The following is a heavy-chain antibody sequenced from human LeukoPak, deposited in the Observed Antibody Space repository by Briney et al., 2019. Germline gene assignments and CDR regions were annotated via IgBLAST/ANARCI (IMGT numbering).Heavy chain of an antibody. CDR1: GFTFSNYA. CDR3: AKTNGYFDS. J-gene: IGHJ4*02. Sequence: GGSLRLSCAASGFTFSNYAMTWLRQAPGKGLECDSGINGGGDNAYYTNSVKGRFTISRDNSKNTLYLQMNSLRAEDTAVYYCAKTNGYFDSWGQGTLVTVSS. CDR2: INGGGDNA. V-gene: IGHV3-23*01.